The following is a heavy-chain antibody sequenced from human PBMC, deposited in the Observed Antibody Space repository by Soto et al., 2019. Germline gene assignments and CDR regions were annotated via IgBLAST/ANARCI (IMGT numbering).Heavy chain of an antibody. CDR1: GGTFSSYA. V-gene: IGHV1-69*13. Sequence: SVKVSCKASGGTFSSYAISWVRQAPGQGLEWMGGIIPIFGTANYAQKFQGRVTITADESTSTAYMELSSLRSEDTAVYYCARALPAHSGSGRYSKPPPMDVWGQGTTVTVSS. CDR3: ARALPAHSGSGRYSKPPPMDV. CDR2: IIPIFGTA. J-gene: IGHJ6*02. D-gene: IGHD3-10*01.